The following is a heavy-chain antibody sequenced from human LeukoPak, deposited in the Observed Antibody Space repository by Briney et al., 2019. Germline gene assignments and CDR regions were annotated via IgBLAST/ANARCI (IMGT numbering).Heavy chain of an antibody. J-gene: IGHJ4*02. CDR3: ARGKQWPLPFQAFDY. CDR1: GGSISSYY. V-gene: IGHV4-59*01. Sequence: SETLSLTCTVSGGSISSYYWSWIRQPPGKGLEWIGYIYYSGSTNYNPSLKSRVTISVDTSKNQFSLKLSSVTAADTAVYYCARGKQWPLPFQAFDYWGQGTLVTVSS. D-gene: IGHD6-19*01. CDR2: IYYSGST.